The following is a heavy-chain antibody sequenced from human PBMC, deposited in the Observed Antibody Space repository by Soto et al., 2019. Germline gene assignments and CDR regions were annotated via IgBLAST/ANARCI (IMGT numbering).Heavy chain of an antibody. Sequence: GGSLRLSCAASGFTFSSYAMSWVRQAPGKGLEWVSAISGSGGSTYYADSVKGRFTISRDNSKNTLYLQMNSLRAEDTAVYYCAKAVGYDILTGSNYFDYWGQGTLVTVSS. CDR1: GFTFSSYA. CDR3: AKAVGYDILTGSNYFDY. J-gene: IGHJ4*02. CDR2: ISGSGGST. V-gene: IGHV3-23*01. D-gene: IGHD3-9*01.